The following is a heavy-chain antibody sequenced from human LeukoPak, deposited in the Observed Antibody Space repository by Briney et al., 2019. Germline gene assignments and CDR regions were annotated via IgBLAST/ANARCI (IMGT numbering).Heavy chain of an antibody. V-gene: IGHV1-46*01. CDR3: SMARNYGDGYFDY. CDR1: GYTFTSYY. J-gene: IGHJ4*02. D-gene: IGHD4-17*01. CDR2: INPSGGST. Sequence: ASVKVSCKASGYTFTSYYMHWVRQAPGQGLEWMGIINPSGGSTSYAQKFQGRVTMTRDMSTSTVYMELSSLRSEDTAVYYCSMARNYGDGYFDYWGQGTLVTVSS.